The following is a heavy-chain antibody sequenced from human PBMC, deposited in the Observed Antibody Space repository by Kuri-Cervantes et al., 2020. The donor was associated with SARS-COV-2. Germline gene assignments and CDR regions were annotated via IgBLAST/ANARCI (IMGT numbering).Heavy chain of an antibody. CDR3: ARRFYGSSWYNYYYYGMDV. Sequence: SVKVSCKASGYTFTSYDINWVRQATGQGLEWMGWMNPNSGNTGYAQKFQGRVTMARNTSISTAYMELSSLRSEDTAVYYCARRFYGSSWYNYYYYGMDVWGQGTTVTVSS. CDR1: GYTFTSYD. D-gene: IGHD6-13*01. CDR2: MNPNSGNT. V-gene: IGHV1-8*01. J-gene: IGHJ6*02.